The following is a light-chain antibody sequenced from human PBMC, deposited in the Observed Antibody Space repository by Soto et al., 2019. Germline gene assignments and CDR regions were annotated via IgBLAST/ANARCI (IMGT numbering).Light chain of an antibody. CDR1: QSISNS. V-gene: IGKV1-5*03. J-gene: IGKJ1*01. Sequence: DIQMTQSPSTLSASVGDRVTITCRATQSISNSLAWYQQKPGKAPKLLIYKASSLESGVPSRFSGRGSGTEFTHTITSLQPDDFATDYCQQYNSYWTFGQGTKVEIK. CDR2: KAS. CDR3: QQYNSYWT.